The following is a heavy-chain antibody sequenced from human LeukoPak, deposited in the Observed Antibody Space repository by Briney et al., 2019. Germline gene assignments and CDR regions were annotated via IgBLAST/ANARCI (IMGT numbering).Heavy chain of an antibody. CDR1: GFTFSSYS. Sequence: GESLKISCAASGFTFSSYSMNWVRQAPGKGLEWVSSISSSSSYIYYADSVKGRFTISRDNAKNSLYLQMNSLRAEDTAVYYCARDMSVVPAALFDYWGQGTLVTVSS. CDR2: ISSSSSYI. CDR3: ARDMSVVPAALFDY. V-gene: IGHV3-21*01. D-gene: IGHD2-2*01. J-gene: IGHJ4*02.